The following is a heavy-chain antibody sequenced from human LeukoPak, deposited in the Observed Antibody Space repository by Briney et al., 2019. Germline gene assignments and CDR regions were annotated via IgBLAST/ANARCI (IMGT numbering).Heavy chain of an antibody. CDR1: GGSISSYY. CDR2: ISTSSSYI. V-gene: IGHV3-21*01. CDR3: ARGSSNIAGRDNWFDS. D-gene: IGHD6-6*01. J-gene: IGHJ5*01. Sequence: PSETLSLTCTVSGGSISSYYWSWIRQPPGKGLEWVSSISTSSSYIDYADSVKGRFTISRDNARKSLYLQMNSLRADDTAVYYCARGSSNIAGRDNWFDSWGQGTLVTVSS.